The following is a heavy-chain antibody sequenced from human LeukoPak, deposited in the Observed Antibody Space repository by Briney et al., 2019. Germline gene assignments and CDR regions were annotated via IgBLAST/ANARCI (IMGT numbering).Heavy chain of an antibody. CDR2: ISRSGSTI. D-gene: IGHD3-10*01. J-gene: IGHJ4*02. CDR3: ARDFGQYKLNGGYYFDY. CDR1: GFTFNSYE. V-gene: IGHV3-48*03. Sequence: GGSLRLSCAASGFTFNSYEMDWVRQAPGKGLEWVSYISRSGSTIYYADSVKGRFTISRDNAKNSLYLQMNSLRAEDTAVYYCARDFGQYKLNGGYYFDYWGQGTLVTVS.